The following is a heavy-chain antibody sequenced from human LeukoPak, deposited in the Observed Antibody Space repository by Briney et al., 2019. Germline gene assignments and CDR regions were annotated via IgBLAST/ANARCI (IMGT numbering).Heavy chain of an antibody. CDR2: IKQDGSEK. V-gene: IGHV3-7*01. CDR3: ARYYNPDY. Sequence: GGSLRLSCAASGFTFSSTWMTWVRQVPGKGLEWVANIKQDGSEKYYVDSVKGRFTISRDNTKNSLYLQMSSLRAEDTAVYYCARYYNPDYWGQGTLVTVSS. J-gene: IGHJ4*02. D-gene: IGHD3-10*01. CDR1: GFTFSSTW.